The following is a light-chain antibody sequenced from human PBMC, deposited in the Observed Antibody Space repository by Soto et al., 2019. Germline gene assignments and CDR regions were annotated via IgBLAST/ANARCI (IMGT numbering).Light chain of an antibody. Sequence: ALTQPASVSGSPGQSITISCTGTSSDVGGYNYVSWYQQHPGKAPKLIIYDVSNRPSGVSNRFSGSKSGNTASLTISGLQAEDEADYYCSSYTSSSTYVVFGGGTKLTVL. CDR3: SSYTSSSTYVV. CDR2: DVS. CDR1: SSDVGGYNY. V-gene: IGLV2-14*01. J-gene: IGLJ2*01.